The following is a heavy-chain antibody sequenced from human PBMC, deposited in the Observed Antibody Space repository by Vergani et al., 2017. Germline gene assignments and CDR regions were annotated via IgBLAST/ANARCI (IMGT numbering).Heavy chain of an antibody. CDR3: ARGERTGAARY. D-gene: IGHD3-16*01. CDR2: ISVYSGDT. CDR1: GYTFSSYG. J-gene: IGHJ4*02. V-gene: IGHV1-18*01. Sequence: QVQLVQSGGEVKKPGASVKVSCKASGYTFSSYGITWVRLAPGQGLEWMGWISVYSGDTSYAQKLQDRITMTTDTSTSTAYMDLRSLRSDDTAVYYCARGERTGAARYWGQGTLVTVSS.